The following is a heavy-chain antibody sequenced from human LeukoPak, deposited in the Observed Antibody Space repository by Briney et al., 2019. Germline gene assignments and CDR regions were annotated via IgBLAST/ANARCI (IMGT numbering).Heavy chain of an antibody. D-gene: IGHD1-1*01. V-gene: IGHV4-31*03. J-gene: IGHJ4*02. CDR2: IYYSGIA. CDR3: ARSDTTLFDY. Sequence: SETLSLTCTVSGGSISSAGHFWSWIRQHPGKGLEWIGYIYYSGIAYYNPSLKSRVSISLDTSQNQFSLQLSSVTAADTAMYYCARSDTTLFDYWGQGTLVTVSS. CDR1: GGSISSAGHF.